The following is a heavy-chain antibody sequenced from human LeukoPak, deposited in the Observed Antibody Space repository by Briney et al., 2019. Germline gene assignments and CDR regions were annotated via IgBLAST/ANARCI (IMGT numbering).Heavy chain of an antibody. Sequence: PGGSLRISCAASGFTFDDYTMHWVRQAPGKGLDWVPLITWDGGSAFYADSVKGRFTMSRDNSKNTVYLQMNSLRAEDTAVYYCAKCDRYSGSAPREWGQGTLVTVSS. J-gene: IGHJ4*02. CDR1: GFTFDDYT. D-gene: IGHD1-26*01. CDR2: ITWDGGSA. V-gene: IGHV3-43*01. CDR3: AKCDRYSGSAPRE.